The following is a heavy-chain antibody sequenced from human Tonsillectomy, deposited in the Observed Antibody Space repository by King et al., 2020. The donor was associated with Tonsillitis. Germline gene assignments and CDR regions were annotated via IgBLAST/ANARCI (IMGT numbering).Heavy chain of an antibody. CDR3: ARNTSRGYYGEFHY. Sequence: VQLQESGPGLVKPSETLSLTCTVSGDSISSYFWSWVRQPPGKGLEWIGYISYSGTTNTNPSLKSRVTISIDTSKNQFSLRLSSMTTADTAVYYCARNTSRGYYGEFHYWGQGTLATVSS. J-gene: IGHJ4*02. D-gene: IGHD3-22*01. CDR1: GDSISSYF. V-gene: IGHV4-59*01. CDR2: ISYSGTT.